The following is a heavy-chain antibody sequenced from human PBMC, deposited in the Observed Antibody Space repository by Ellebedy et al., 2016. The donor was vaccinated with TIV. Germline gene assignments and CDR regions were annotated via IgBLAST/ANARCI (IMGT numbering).Heavy chain of an antibody. V-gene: IGHV4-59*01. CDR3: ARDLGGTGWFDP. CDR1: GGSINNFY. D-gene: IGHD1-14*01. Sequence: PSETLSLTCTVSGGSINNFYWSWIRQSPGKGLEWIGCIYYTGSTTYNPSLKSRVTILVDTSKNQFSLKLSSVTAADTALYYCARDLGGTGWFDPWGQGTLVTVSS. J-gene: IGHJ5*02. CDR2: IYYTGST.